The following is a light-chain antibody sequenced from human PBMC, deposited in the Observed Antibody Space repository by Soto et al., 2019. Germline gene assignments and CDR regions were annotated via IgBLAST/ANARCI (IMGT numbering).Light chain of an antibody. Sequence: QSVLPHASSVSWSPGQSITISCTGTSSDVGRYNLVSWYQQHTGKAPKLMIYEGSKRPSGVSNRFSGSKSGNTASLTISGLQAEDEADYYCCSYAGSSTFVFGTGTKVTV. CDR1: SSDVGRYNL. V-gene: IGLV2-23*03. CDR2: EGS. J-gene: IGLJ1*01. CDR3: CSYAGSSTFV.